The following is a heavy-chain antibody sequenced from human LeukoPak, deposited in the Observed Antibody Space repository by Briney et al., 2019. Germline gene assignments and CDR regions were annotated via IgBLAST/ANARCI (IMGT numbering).Heavy chain of an antibody. D-gene: IGHD2-21*01. Sequence: SETLSLTCTVSGGSISSGDYYWSWIRQPPGKGLEWIGYVYYSGSTYYNPSLKSRVTISVDTFKNQFSLKLSSVTAADTAVYYCAREHGYYYMDVWGKGTTVTVSS. CDR3: AREHGYYYMDV. J-gene: IGHJ6*03. CDR1: GGSISSGDYY. CDR2: VYYSGST. V-gene: IGHV4-30-4*08.